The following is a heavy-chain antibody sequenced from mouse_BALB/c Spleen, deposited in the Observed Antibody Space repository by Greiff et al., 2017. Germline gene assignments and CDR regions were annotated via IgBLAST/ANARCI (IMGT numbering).Heavy chain of an antibody. CDR2: ISSGGSYT. D-gene: IGHD2-4*01. Sequence: EVQVVESGGGLVKPGGSLKLSCAASGFTFSSYAMSWVRQSPEKRLEWVAEISSGGSYTDYPDTVTGRFTITRDKAKNTLYLEMSSLMSEDTAIYYCARSYYDCSMDDWGQGTTVTVSS. CDR1: GFTFSSYA. J-gene: IGHJ4*01. CDR3: ARSYYDCSMDD. V-gene: IGHV5-9-4*01.